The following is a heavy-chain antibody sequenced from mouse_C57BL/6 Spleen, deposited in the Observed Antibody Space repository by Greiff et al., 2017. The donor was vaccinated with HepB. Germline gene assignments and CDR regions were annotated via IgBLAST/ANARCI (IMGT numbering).Heavy chain of an antibody. Sequence: VQLQQSGPELVKPGASVKISCKASGYAFSSSWMNWVKQRPGKGLEWIGRIYPGDGDTNYNGKFKGKATLTADKSSSTAYMQLSSLTSEDSAVYFCARITTVVLDHWGQGTTLTVSS. V-gene: IGHV1-82*01. CDR3: ARITTVVLDH. CDR2: IYPGDGDT. D-gene: IGHD1-1*01. J-gene: IGHJ2*01. CDR1: GYAFSSSW.